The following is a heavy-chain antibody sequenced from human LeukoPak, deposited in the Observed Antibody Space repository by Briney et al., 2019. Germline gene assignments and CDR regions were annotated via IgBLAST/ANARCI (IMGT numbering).Heavy chain of an antibody. J-gene: IGHJ4*02. CDR2: ISSSGSSI. CDR1: GFTFSSYS. CDR3: ARDPGSGYEEHFDY. V-gene: IGHV3-48*04. Sequence: GGSLRLSCAASGFTFSSYSMNWVRQAPGKGLEWVSYISSSGSSIYYADSVKGRFTISRDNAKDSLYLQMNSLRAEDTAVYYCARDPGSGYEEHFDYWGQGTLVTVSS. D-gene: IGHD5-12*01.